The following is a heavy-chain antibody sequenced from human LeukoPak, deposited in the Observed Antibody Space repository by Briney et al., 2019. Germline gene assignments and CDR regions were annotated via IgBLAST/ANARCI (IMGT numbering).Heavy chain of an antibody. CDR1: GFTFSSYG. J-gene: IGHJ5*02. D-gene: IGHD1-26*01. CDR3: PTDTVGGNP. V-gene: IGHV3-30*02. Sequence: GGSLRLSCAASGFTFSSYGMHWVRQAPGKGLDWVAFIRYDGNVKYYADSVKGRFTISRDNSKNTLYLQMNSLRPEDTAVYYCPTDTVGGNPWGQGTLVTVSS. CDR2: IRYDGNVK.